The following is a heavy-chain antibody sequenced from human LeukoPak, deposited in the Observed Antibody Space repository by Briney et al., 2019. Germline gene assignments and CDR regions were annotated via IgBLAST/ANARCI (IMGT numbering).Heavy chain of an antibody. Sequence: SETLSLTCTVSGGSICSYYWSWIRQPPGKGLEWIGYIYYSGSTNYNPSLKSRVTISVDTSKNQFSLKLSSVTAADTAVYYCARVRITIFGVVPLANWFDPWGQGTLVTVSS. J-gene: IGHJ5*02. CDR1: GGSICSYY. V-gene: IGHV4-59*12. CDR3: ARVRITIFGVVPLANWFDP. CDR2: IYYSGST. D-gene: IGHD3-3*01.